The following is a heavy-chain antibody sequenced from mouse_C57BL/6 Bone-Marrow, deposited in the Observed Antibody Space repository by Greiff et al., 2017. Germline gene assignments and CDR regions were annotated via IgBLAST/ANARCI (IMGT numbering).Heavy chain of an antibody. CDR3: ARERYYGSSFFDY. D-gene: IGHD1-1*01. Sequence: QVQLKQPGAELVKPGASVKMSCKASGYTFTSYWITWVKQRPGQGLEWIGDIYPGSGSTNYNEKFKSKATLTVDTSSSTAYMQLSSLTSEDSAVYYCARERYYGSSFFDYWGQGTTLTVSS. CDR1: GYTFTSYW. CDR2: IYPGSGST. J-gene: IGHJ2*01. V-gene: IGHV1-55*01.